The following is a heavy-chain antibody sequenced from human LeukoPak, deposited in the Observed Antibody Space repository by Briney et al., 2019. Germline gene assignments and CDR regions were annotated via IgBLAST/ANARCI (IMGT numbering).Heavy chain of an antibody. CDR3: ARDPPNYSSSYYYYYYYMDV. D-gene: IGHD6-6*01. J-gene: IGHJ6*03. CDR1: GYTFTSYG. Sequence: ASVKVSCKASGYTFTSYGISWVRQAPGQGLEWMGWISAYNGNTNYAQKLQGRVTMTTDTSTSTAYMELRSLRSDDTAVYYCARDPPNYSSSYYYYYYYMDVWGKRTTVTVSS. V-gene: IGHV1-18*01. CDR2: ISAYNGNT.